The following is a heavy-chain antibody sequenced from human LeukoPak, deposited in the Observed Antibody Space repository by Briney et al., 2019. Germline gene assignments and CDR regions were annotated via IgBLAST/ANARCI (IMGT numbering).Heavy chain of an antibody. CDR1: GYTFTSYY. CDR2: ISAYNGNT. V-gene: IGHV1-18*04. J-gene: IGHJ5*02. D-gene: IGHD1-26*01. CDR3: AYRVGATILGFDP. Sequence: ASVKVSCKASGYTFTSYYMHWVRQAPGQGLEWMGWISAYNGNTNYAQKLQGRVTMTTDTSISTAYMELSRLRSDDTAVYHCAYRVGATILGFDPWGQGTLVTVSS.